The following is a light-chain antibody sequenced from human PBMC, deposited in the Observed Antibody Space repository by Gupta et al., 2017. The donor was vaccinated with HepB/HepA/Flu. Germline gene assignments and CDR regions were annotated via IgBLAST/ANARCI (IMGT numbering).Light chain of an antibody. V-gene: IGKV1-39*01. CDR2: AAS. J-gene: IGKJ4*01. CDR1: QSISSY. Sequence: DIQMTQSPSSLSASVGDRVTITCRASQSISSYLNWYQQKPGKAPKLLIYAASSLQSGVPSRFSGSGSGTXFTLTIXRLQPEDFATYYCQQRDSTLLTFGXGTKVEIK. CDR3: QQRDSTLLT.